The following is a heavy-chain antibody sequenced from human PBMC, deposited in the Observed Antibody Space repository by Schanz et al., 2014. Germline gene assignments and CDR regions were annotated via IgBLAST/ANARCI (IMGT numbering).Heavy chain of an antibody. CDR2: ISSGSSYA. V-gene: IGHV3-11*05. Sequence: ADLAESGGGLVQPGGSLRLSCAASGFTFSDHYMDWVRQAPGKGLEWVSDISSGSSYANYADSVKGRFTISRDNAKNSLYLQMNSLRAEDTAVYYCARGTDWNLHYWGQGALVTVSS. CDR1: GFTFSDHY. CDR3: ARGTDWNLHY. J-gene: IGHJ4*02. D-gene: IGHD1-1*01.